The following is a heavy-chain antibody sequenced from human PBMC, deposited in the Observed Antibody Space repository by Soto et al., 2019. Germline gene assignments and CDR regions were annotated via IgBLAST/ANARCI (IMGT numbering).Heavy chain of an antibody. V-gene: IGHV4-31*03. Sequence: SETLSLTCTVSGGSISSGGYYWSWIRQHPGKGLEWIGYIYYSGSTYYNPSLKSRVTISVDTSKNQFPLKLSSVTAADTAVYYCARMGVMGAARGSFDYWGQGTLVTVSS. CDR1: GGSISSGGYY. D-gene: IGHD6-6*01. CDR2: IYYSGST. CDR3: ARMGVMGAARGSFDY. J-gene: IGHJ4*02.